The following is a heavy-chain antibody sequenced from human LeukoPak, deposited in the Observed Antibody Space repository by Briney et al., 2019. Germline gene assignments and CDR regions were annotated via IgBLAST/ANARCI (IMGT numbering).Heavy chain of an antibody. CDR3: ARGFYYDSSGYRSAYNWFDP. V-gene: IGHV4-4*07. CDR1: GGSISSYY. CDR2: IYTSGST. J-gene: IGHJ5*02. Sequence: SETLSLTCTVSGGSISSYYWSWIRQPAGKGLEWIGRIYTSGSTNYNPTLKSRVTMSVDTSKNQFSLKLSSVTAADTAVYYCARGFYYDSSGYRSAYNWFDPWGQGTLVTVSS. D-gene: IGHD3-22*01.